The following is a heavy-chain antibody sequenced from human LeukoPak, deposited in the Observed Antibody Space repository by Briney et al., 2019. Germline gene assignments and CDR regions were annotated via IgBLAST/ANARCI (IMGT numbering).Heavy chain of an antibody. Sequence: PSETLSLTCAVYGGSFSGYYWSWIRQPPGKGLEWIGEINHSGSTNYSPPLKRRVTISVDTSNNQLSLKLSSVTAADTAVYYCARRDYCTSTTCYESYNWFDPWGQGTLVTVSS. V-gene: IGHV4-34*01. CDR1: GGSFSGYY. CDR2: INHSGST. D-gene: IGHD2-2*01. CDR3: ARRDYCTSTTCYESYNWFDP. J-gene: IGHJ5*02.